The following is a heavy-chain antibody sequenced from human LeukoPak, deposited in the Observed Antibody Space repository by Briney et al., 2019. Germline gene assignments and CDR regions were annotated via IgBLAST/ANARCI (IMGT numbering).Heavy chain of an antibody. D-gene: IGHD4-17*01. CDR1: GFTFDDYA. J-gene: IGHJ4*02. V-gene: IGHV3-23*01. CDR3: ASFDGDYYFDY. Sequence: GGSLRLSCAASGFTFDDYAMHWVRQAPGKGLEWVSAISGSGGSTYYADSVKGRFTISRDNSKNTLYLQMNGLRAEDTAVYYCASFDGDYYFDYWGQGTLVTVSS. CDR2: ISGSGGST.